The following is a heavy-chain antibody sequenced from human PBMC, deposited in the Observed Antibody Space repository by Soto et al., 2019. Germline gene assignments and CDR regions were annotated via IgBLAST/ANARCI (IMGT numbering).Heavy chain of an antibody. CDR1: GFTFSSYA. CDR2: ISGSGGST. V-gene: IGHV3-23*01. CDR3: AKGQGRRDIVVVPAACDY. J-gene: IGHJ4*02. Sequence: GGSLRLSCAASGFTFSSYAMSWVRQAPGKGLEWVSAISGSGGSTYYADSVKGRFTISRDNSKNTLYLQMNSLRAEDTAVYYCAKGQGRRDIVVVPAACDYWGQGTLVTVSS. D-gene: IGHD2-2*01.